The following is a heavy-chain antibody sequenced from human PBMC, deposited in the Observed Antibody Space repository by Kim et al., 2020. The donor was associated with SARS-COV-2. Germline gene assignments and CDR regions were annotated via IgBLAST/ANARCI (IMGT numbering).Heavy chain of an antibody. CDR3: AKDKIPIPRGSGYGFYFDY. D-gene: IGHD5-12*01. CDR1: GFTFSSYA. V-gene: IGHV3-23*01. J-gene: IGHJ4*02. Sequence: GGSLRLSCKASGFTFSSYAMSWVRQAPGKGLEWVSAISGSGGSTYYADSVKGRFTISGDNSKNTLYLQMNSLRAEDTAVYYCAKDKIPIPRGSGYGFYFDYWGQGTLVTVSS. CDR2: ISGSGGST.